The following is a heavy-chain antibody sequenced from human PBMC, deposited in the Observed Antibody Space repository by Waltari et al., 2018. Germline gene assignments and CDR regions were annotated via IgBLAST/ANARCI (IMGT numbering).Heavy chain of an antibody. Sequence: EVQLVESGGTLVKAGGSLRLSCEVSGFTFSKIWLIWVRQAPGKGLEWVGRIKSKIDGGTTDYAAPVSGRFRISRDDSKNMFYLEMDSLKTEDTAVYFCAGGPGTYWSGLLDYWGPGTLVTVSS. D-gene: IGHD3-3*01. CDR2: IKSKIDGGTT. CDR1: GFTFSKIW. CDR3: AGGPGTYWSGLLDY. J-gene: IGHJ4*02. V-gene: IGHV3-15*02.